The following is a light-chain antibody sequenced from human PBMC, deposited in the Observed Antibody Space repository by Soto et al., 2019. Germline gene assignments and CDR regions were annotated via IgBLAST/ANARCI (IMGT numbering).Light chain of an antibody. CDR3: QQYNEWPPH. CDR1: QSVSSN. CDR2: GAS. J-gene: IGKJ5*01. Sequence: EIVMTQSPATLSVSPGERATLSCRASQSVSSNLAWYQQKPGQAPRLLIYGASTRAAGGPARFSGSRSGTEFTLTISSLQSEDFAVYSCQQYNEWPPHFGQGTRLEIK. V-gene: IGKV3-15*01.